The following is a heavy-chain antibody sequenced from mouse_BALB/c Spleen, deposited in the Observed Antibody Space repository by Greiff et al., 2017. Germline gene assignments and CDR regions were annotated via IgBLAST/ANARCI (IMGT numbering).Heavy chain of an antibody. CDR1: GFTFNTYA. CDR3: VRQGDGYYSAWFAY. CDR2: IRSKSNNYAT. V-gene: IGHV10-1*02. D-gene: IGHD2-3*01. Sequence: EVMLVESGGGLVQPKGSLKLSCAASGFTFNTYAMNWVRQAPGKGLEWVARIRSKSNNYATYYADSVKDRFTISRDDSQSMLYLQMNNLKTEDTAMYYCVRQGDGYYSAWFAYWGQGTLVTVSA. J-gene: IGHJ3*01.